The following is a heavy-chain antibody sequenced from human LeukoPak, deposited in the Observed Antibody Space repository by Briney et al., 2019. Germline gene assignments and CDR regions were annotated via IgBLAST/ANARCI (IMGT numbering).Heavy chain of an antibody. J-gene: IGHJ6*02. V-gene: IGHV4-59*01. CDR3: ARDGHDSSGSDYGMDV. Sequence: SETLSLTCTVSGGSISSYYWSWIRQPPGKGLEWIGYIYYSGSTNYNPSLKSRVTISVDTSKNQFSLKLSSVTAADTAVYYCARDGHDSSGSDYGMDVWGQGTTVTVSS. CDR2: IYYSGST. D-gene: IGHD3-22*01. CDR1: GGSISSYY.